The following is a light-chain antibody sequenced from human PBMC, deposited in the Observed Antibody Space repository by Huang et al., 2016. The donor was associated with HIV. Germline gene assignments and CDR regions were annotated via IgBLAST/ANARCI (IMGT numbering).Light chain of an antibody. J-gene: IGKJ1*01. CDR1: QSVGNS. CDR3: QQSYISPWT. Sequence: DIQMTQSPSSLSASVGDRVTITCRTSQSVGNSLNWYQQKPGKAPELLIYASSLQAWVSSRFSGSGSVTEFTHIISSLQPEDLATYYCQQSYISPWTFGQGTKVDLK. V-gene: IGKV1-39*01. CDR2: AS.